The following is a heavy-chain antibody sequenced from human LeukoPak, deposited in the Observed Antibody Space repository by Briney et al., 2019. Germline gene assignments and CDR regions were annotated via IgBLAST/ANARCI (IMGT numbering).Heavy chain of an antibody. CDR3: ARGGVIAVAGGYFDY. CDR2: INPSGGST. J-gene: IGHJ4*02. D-gene: IGHD6-19*01. CDR1: GYTFTSYY. V-gene: IGHV1-46*03. Sequence: ASVKVSCKASGYTFTSYYMHWVRQAPGQGLEWMGIINPSGGSTSYAQKFQGRVTMTRDTSTSTVYMELSSLRSEDTAGYYCARGGVIAVAGGYFDYWGQGTLVTVSS.